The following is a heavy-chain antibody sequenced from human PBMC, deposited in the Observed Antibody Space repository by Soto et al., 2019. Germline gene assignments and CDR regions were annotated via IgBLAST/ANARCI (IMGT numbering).Heavy chain of an antibody. J-gene: IGHJ6*02. CDR1: GFICSSYD. V-gene: IGHV3-23*01. CDR3: ARGFDLVGATGLGMDV. D-gene: IGHD1-26*01. CDR2: ILGDGRT. Sequence: GVTLRLSCAPCGFICSSYDMSWVLQAPEKGLEWVSTILGDGRTFYVDSVKCRFTISRDNAKNSLYLQMNSLRAEDTAVYYCARGFDLVGATGLGMDVWGQGTTVTVSS.